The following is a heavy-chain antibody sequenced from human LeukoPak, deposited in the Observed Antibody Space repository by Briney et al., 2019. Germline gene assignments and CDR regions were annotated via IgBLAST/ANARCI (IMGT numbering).Heavy chain of an antibody. CDR1: GFTFSSYG. D-gene: IGHD6-25*01. CDR3: AREGGYYFDH. CDR2: ISYDRSET. J-gene: IGHJ4*02. Sequence: PGGSLRLSCAASGFTFSSYGMNWVRQAPGKGLEWVAFISYDRSETYYADSVKGRFSISRDNSKNTVYLQMNSLRTEDRAVYYCAREGGYYFDHWGQGTLVTVSS. V-gene: IGHV3-30*03.